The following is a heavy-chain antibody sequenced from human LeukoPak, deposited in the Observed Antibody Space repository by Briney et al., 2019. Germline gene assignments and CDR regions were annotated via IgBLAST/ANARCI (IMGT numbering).Heavy chain of an antibody. D-gene: IGHD1-14*01. CDR2: INPGGSSI. V-gene: IGHV3-74*01. J-gene: IGHJ4*02. Sequence: PGGSPRLSCAAPGFTFSSYLMHWVRLVPEEGLVWVARINPGGSSITYADSVKGRFTISRDNAKNTLYLQMDSLRAEDTGVYYCARSNQADDYWGQGTLVTVSS. CDR1: GFTFSSYL. CDR3: ARSNQADDY.